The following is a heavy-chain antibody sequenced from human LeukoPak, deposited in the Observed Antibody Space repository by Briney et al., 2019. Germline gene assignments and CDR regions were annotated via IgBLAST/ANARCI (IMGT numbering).Heavy chain of an antibody. V-gene: IGHV1-46*01. D-gene: IGHD6-13*01. J-gene: IGHJ6*02. CDR3: ARDLRASQGQQLVYFGMDV. Sequence: GASVKVSCKASGYTFTGYYMHWVRQAPGQGLEWMGIINPSGGSTSYAQKFQGRVTMTRDTSTSTVYMELSSLRSEDTAVYYCARDLRASQGQQLVYFGMDVWGQGTTVTVSS. CDR2: INPSGGST. CDR1: GYTFTGYY.